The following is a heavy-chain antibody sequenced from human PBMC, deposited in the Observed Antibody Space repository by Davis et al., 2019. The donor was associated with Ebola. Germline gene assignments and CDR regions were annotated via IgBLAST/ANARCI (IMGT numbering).Heavy chain of an antibody. CDR2: IRYDGSNK. J-gene: IGHJ4*02. D-gene: IGHD6-6*01. CDR1: GFTFGSYG. Sequence: PGGSLRLSCAASGFTFGSYGMHWVRQAPGKGLEWVAFIRYDGSNKYYADSVKGRFTISRDNSKNTLYLQMNSLRAEDTAVYYCAKDKRAALDYWGQGTLVTVSS. CDR3: AKDKRAALDY. V-gene: IGHV3-30*02.